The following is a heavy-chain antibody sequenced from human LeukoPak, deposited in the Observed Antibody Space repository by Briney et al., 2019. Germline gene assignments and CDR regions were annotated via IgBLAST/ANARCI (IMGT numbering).Heavy chain of an antibody. V-gene: IGHV4-61*02. CDR3: ARDSYYDNRQAFDI. CDR2: IYTSGST. J-gene: IGHJ3*02. D-gene: IGHD3-22*01. CDR1: GASISSGGYY. Sequence: PSETLSLTCAVSGASISSGGYYWSWIRQPAGKGLEWIGRIYTSGSTNYNPSLKSRVTISVDTSKNQFSLKLSSVTAADTAVYYCARDSYYDNRQAFDIWGQGTMVTVSS.